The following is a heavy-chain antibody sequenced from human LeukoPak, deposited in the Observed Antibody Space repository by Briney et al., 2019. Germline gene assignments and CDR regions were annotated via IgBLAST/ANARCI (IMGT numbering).Heavy chain of an antibody. CDR2: ISSSGSTI. CDR3: ARLKIGGYYDSSGYSDY. CDR1: GFTFSDYY. V-gene: IGHV3-11*01. D-gene: IGHD3-22*01. J-gene: IGHJ4*02. Sequence: SGGSLRLSCAASGFTFSDYYMSWIRQAPGKGLEWVSYISSSGSTIYYADSVKGRFTISRDNAKDSLYLQMNSLRAEDTAVYYCARLKIGGYYDSSGYSDYWGQGTLVTVSS.